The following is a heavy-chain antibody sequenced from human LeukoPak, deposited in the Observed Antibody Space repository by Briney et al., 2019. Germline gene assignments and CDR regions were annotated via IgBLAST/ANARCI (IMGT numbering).Heavy chain of an antibody. V-gene: IGHV3-23*01. D-gene: IGHD3-22*01. CDR1: GFTFSSYA. CDR2: ISGSGGST. Sequence: GGSLRLSCAASGFTFSSYAMSWVRQAPGKGLEWVSAISGSGGSTYYADSVKGRFTISRDNSKNTLYLQMNSLRAEDTAVYYCARAEYYYDSSGYYYSDAFDIWGQGTMVTVSS. CDR3: ARAEYYYDSSGYYYSDAFDI. J-gene: IGHJ3*02.